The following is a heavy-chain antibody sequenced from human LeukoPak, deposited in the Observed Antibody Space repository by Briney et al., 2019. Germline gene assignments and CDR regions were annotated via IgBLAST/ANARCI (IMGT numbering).Heavy chain of an antibody. CDR2: ISTYNAKT. Sequence: GASVKVSCKASGYTFTNYGISWVRQAPGQGLEWMGWISTYNAKTNSAQRFRGRFTMTADTSTDTAYMELRSLTSDDAAVFYCARDLVSLLYGSGIDYWGQGTQVTVSA. CDR3: ARDLVSLLYGSGIDY. V-gene: IGHV1-18*01. D-gene: IGHD3-10*01. CDR1: GYTFTNYG. J-gene: IGHJ4*02.